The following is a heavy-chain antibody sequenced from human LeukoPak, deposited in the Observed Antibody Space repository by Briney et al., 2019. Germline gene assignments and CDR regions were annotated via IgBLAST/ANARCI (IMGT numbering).Heavy chain of an antibody. CDR1: GYTFTSYD. CDR3: ATDLNYDRTQMHY. D-gene: IGHD3-22*01. Sequence: ASVKVSCKASGYTFTSYDINWVRQATGQGLEWMGGFDPEDGETIYAQKFQGRVTMTEDTSTDTAYMELSSLRSEDTAVYYCATDLNYDRTQMHYWGQGTLVTVSA. J-gene: IGHJ4*02. V-gene: IGHV1-24*01. CDR2: FDPEDGET.